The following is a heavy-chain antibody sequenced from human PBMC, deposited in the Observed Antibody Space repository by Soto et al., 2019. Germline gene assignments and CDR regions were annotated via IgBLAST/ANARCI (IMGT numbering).Heavy chain of an antibody. D-gene: IGHD2-15*01. V-gene: IGHV4-39*01. CDR1: GGSISSSSYY. Sequence: SETLSLTCTVSGGSISSSSYYWGWIRQPPGKGLEWIGSIYYSGSTYYNPSLKSRVTISVDTSKNQFSLKLSSVTAADTAVYYCARQRENRVVVVAATRSGRWFDPWGQGTLVTVSS. J-gene: IGHJ5*02. CDR2: IYYSGST. CDR3: ARQRENRVVVVAATRSGRWFDP.